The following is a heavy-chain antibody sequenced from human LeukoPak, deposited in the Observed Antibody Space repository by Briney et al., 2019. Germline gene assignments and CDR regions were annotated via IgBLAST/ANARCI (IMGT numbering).Heavy chain of an antibody. CDR1: GFTVSSNY. D-gene: IGHD6-19*01. CDR2: IYSGGST. CDR3: AKYGRGSSGWFSYDAFDI. Sequence: GGSLRLSCAASGFTVSSNYMSWVRQAPGKGLEWVSVIYSGGSTYYADSVKGRFTISRDNSKNTLYLQMNSLRAEDTAVYYCAKYGRGSSGWFSYDAFDIWGQGTMVTVSS. J-gene: IGHJ3*02. V-gene: IGHV3-53*05.